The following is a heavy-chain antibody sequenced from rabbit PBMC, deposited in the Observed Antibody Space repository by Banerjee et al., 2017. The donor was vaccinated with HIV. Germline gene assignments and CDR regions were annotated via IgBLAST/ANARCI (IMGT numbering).Heavy chain of an antibody. D-gene: IGHD3-3*01. CDR1: GFTISSFYY. V-gene: IGHV1S45*01. CDR3: ARGLVAGVLDL. J-gene: IGHJ4*01. Sequence: QEQLVESGGGLVQPEGSLTLTCQASGFTISSFYYMCWVRQAPGKGLEWIACILTGINGNTYYASWAKGRFTISKTSSTTVTLQMTSLTVADTATYFCARGLVAGVLDLWGPGTLVTVS. CDR2: ILTGINGNT.